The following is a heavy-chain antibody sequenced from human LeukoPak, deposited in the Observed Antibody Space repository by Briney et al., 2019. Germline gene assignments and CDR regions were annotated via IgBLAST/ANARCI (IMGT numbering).Heavy chain of an antibody. CDR1: GFTFISYS. Sequence: GGSLRLSCSASGFTFISYSMYWVRQAPGKGLEYVSAISSHGGSTYYADSVKGRFTISRDNSKTTLYLQMSSLRTEDTAVYYCAIAASDTLDDFWGQGTMVTVSS. CDR3: AIAASDTLDDF. V-gene: IGHV3-64D*09. D-gene: IGHD6-6*01. J-gene: IGHJ4*02. CDR2: ISSHGGST.